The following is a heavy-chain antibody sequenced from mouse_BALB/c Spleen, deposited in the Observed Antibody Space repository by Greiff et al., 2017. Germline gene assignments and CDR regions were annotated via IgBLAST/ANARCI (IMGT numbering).Heavy chain of an antibody. CDR2: ISSGGSYT. J-gene: IGHJ3*01. D-gene: IGHD1-1*01. Sequence: EVHLVESGGDLVKPGGSLKLSCAASGFTFSSYTMSWVRQTPEKRLEWVATISSGGSYTYYPDSVKGRFTISRDNAKNTLYLQMSSLKSEDTAMYYCTRDPLYYGSEGFAYWGQGTLVTVSA. V-gene: IGHV5-6-4*01. CDR3: TRDPLYYGSEGFAY. CDR1: GFTFSSYT.